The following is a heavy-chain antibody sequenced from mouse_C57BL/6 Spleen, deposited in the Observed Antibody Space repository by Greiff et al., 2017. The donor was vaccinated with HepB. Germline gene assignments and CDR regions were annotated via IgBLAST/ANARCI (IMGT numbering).Heavy chain of an antibody. D-gene: IGHD1-1*01. CDR2: ISSGGDYI. J-gene: IGHJ2*01. CDR3: TRDYYGSSSLDY. Sequence: EVQVVESGEGLVKPGGSLKLSCAASGFTFSSYAMSWVRQTPEKRLEWVAYISSGGDYIYYADTVKGRFTISRDNARNTLYLQMSSLKSEDTAMYYCTRDYYGSSSLDYWGQGTTLTVSS. V-gene: IGHV5-9-1*02. CDR1: GFTFSSYA.